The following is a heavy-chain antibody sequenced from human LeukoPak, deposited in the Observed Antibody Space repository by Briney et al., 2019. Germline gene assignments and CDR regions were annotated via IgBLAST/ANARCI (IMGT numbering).Heavy chain of an antibody. J-gene: IGHJ4*02. V-gene: IGHV3-33*01. Sequence: GRSLRLSCTASGVTSCDDGMRTVRQAPGKGLEWVAIIWYDGYNKYYADSVRGRFTISRDNSKNTVYVQMNNLEAEVTVVYYCAIDRDRAEFYFDYWGQGTLVTVSS. CDR3: AIDRDRAEFYFDY. D-gene: IGHD1-14*01. CDR2: IWYDGYNK. CDR1: GVTSCDDG.